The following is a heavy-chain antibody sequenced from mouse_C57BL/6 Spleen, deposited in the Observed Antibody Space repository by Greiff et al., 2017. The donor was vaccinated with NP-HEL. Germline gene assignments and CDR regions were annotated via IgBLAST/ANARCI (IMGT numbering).Heavy chain of an antibody. J-gene: IGHJ4*01. Sequence: EVKLMESGEGLVKPGGSLKLSCAASGFTFSSYAMSWVRQTPEKRLEWVAYISSGGDYIYYADTVKGRFTISRDNARNPLYLQMSSLKSEDTAMYYCTREDDYYAMDYWGQGTSVTVSS. CDR3: TREDDYYAMDY. CDR1: GFTFSSYA. CDR2: ISSGGDYI. V-gene: IGHV5-9-1*02.